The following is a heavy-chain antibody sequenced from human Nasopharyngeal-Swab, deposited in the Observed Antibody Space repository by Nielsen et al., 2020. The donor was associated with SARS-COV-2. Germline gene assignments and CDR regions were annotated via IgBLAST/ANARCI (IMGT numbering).Heavy chain of an antibody. Sequence: RQAPGKGLEWIGYIYYSGSTNYNPSLKCRVTISVDTSKNQFSLKLSSVTAADTAVYYCARDGLFGDSAFDIWGQGTMVTVSS. D-gene: IGHD3-10*01. CDR3: ARDGLFGDSAFDI. V-gene: IGHV4-59*01. CDR2: IYYSGST. J-gene: IGHJ3*02.